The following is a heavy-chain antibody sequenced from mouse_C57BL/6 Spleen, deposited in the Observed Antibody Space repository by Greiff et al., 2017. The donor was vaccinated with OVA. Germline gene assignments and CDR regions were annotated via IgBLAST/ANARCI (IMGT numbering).Heavy chain of an antibody. CDR1: GYTFTSYW. J-gene: IGHJ1*03. V-gene: IGHV1-52*01. Sequence: QVQLQQPGAELVRPGSSVKLSCKASGYTFTSYWMHWVKQRPIQGLEWIGNIDPSDSETHYNQKFKDKATLTVDKSSSTAYMQLSSLTSEDSAVYYWARLGGETGWWYFDVWGTGTTVTVSS. D-gene: IGHD3-1*01. CDR3: ARLGGETGWWYFDV. CDR2: IDPSDSET.